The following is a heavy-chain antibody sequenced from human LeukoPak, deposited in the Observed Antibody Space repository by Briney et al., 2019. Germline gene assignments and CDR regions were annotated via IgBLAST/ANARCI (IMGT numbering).Heavy chain of an antibody. CDR2: IYYSGST. V-gene: IGHV4-59*01. CDR1: GGSISSYY. CDR3: ARVRYSSSWYHLYYFDY. D-gene: IGHD6-13*01. J-gene: IGHJ4*02. Sequence: SETLSLTCTVSGGSISSYYWSWIRQPPGKGLEWIGYIYYSGSTNYNPSLKSRVTISVDTSKNQFSLKLSSVTAADTAVYYCARVRYSSSWYHLYYFDYWGQGTLVTVS.